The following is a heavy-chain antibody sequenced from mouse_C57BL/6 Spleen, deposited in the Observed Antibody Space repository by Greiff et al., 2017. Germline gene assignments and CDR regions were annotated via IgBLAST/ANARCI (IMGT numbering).Heavy chain of an antibody. J-gene: IGHJ3*01. CDR2: IYPGDGDT. D-gene: IGHD2-1*01. Sequence: VQLQQSGPELVKPGASVKISCKASGYAFSSSWMNWVKQRPGKGLEWIGRIYPGDGDTNYNGKFKGKATLTADKSSSTAYMQLSSLTSEDSAVYFCARSGDYYGNERFAYWGQGTLVTVSA. CDR3: ARSGDYYGNERFAY. V-gene: IGHV1-82*01. CDR1: GYAFSSSW.